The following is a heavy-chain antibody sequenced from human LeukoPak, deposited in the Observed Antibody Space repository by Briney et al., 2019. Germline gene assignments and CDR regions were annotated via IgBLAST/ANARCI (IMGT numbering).Heavy chain of an antibody. CDR2: ISGSGGST. D-gene: IGHD3-9*01. CDR3: ARGTGFIIKD. CDR1: RFTFSSYG. J-gene: IGHJ4*02. V-gene: IGHV3-23*01. Sequence: TGGSLRLSCAASRFTFSSYGMSWVRQAPGKGLEWVSSISGSGGSTYYADSVKGRFTISRDNSKNTLYLQMNNLRVEDTAMYYCARGTGFIIKDWGQGTLVTVSS.